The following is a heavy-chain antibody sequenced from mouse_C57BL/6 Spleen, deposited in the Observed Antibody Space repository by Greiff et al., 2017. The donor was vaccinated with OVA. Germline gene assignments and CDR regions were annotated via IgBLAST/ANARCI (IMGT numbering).Heavy chain of an antibody. V-gene: IGHV1-59*01. Sequence: VKLQQPGAELVRPGTSVKLSCKASGYTFPSYWMHWVKQRPGQGLEWIGVIDPSDSYTNYNQKFKGKATLTVDTSSSTAYMQLSRLTSEDSAVYYCARDLYYRNFGMDYWGQGTSVTVSS. CDR1: GYTFPSYW. CDR2: IDPSDSYT. J-gene: IGHJ4*01. CDR3: ARDLYYRNFGMDY. D-gene: IGHD2-1*01.